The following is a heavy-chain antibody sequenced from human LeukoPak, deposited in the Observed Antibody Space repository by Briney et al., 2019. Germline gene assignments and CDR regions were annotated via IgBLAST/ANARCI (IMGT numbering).Heavy chain of an antibody. CDR3: ARHSRSGYSGYENAFDI. V-gene: IGHV4-39*01. D-gene: IGHD5-12*01. J-gene: IGHJ3*02. CDR2: IYYSGST. Sequence: PSETLSLTCTVSGGSISSSSYYWGWIRQPPGKGLEWIVSIYYSGSTYYTPSLKSRVTISVDTSKNQFSLKLSSVTAADTAVYYCARHSRSGYSGYENAFDIWGQGTMVTVSS. CDR1: GGSISSSSYY.